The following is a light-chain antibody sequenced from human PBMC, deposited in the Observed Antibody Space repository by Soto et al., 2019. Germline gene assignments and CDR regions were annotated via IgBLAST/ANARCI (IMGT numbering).Light chain of an antibody. J-gene: IGKJ5*01. V-gene: IGKV1-33*01. CDR1: QDISNY. Sequence: DIQMTQSPSSLSASIGDRVTITCQASQDISNYLNWYQQNPGKAPKLLIYDASTLERGVPSRFSGTGSGTEFTLTISSLQPDDFATYYCQQYYRSSITFGQGTRLEIK. CDR2: DAS. CDR3: QQYYRSSIT.